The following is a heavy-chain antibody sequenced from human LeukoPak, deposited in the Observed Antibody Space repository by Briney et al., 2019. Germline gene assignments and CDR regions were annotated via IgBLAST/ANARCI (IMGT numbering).Heavy chain of an antibody. Sequence: SETLSLTYTVSGASISSGRNCWSWIRQPAGKGLEWIGRMYPSGNTNYNPSLKSRVTILVDTSKNQFSLKLSSVTAADTALYYCARDVYDSSGYYLDYWGQGTLVTVSS. V-gene: IGHV4-61*02. CDR2: MYPSGNT. J-gene: IGHJ4*02. CDR3: ARDVYDSSGYYLDY. CDR1: GASISSGRNC. D-gene: IGHD3-22*01.